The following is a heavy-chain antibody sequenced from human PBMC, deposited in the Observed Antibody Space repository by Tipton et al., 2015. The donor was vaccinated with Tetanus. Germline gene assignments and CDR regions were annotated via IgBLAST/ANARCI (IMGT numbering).Heavy chain of an antibody. CDR1: GFIFSSYG. Sequence: SLRLSCAASGFIFSSYGIHWVRQAPGKGLEWVAVSWYDGTDTYYADAVKGRFTISRDNSKNTLYLQMNSLRAEDTAVYYCARGADCSGGSCFAGVVDNGGRGTQVTVSA. V-gene: IGHV3-33*01. CDR3: ARGADCSGGSCFAGVVDN. CDR2: SWYDGTDT. J-gene: IGHJ4*02. D-gene: IGHD2-15*01.